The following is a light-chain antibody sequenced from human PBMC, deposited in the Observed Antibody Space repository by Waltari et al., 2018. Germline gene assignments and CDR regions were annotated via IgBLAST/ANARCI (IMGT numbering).Light chain of an antibody. Sequence: EIVLTQSPGTVSLSPGDRATFSCWASQSVRFYLAWDQQKPGQAPRLLIFHASSRATGIPDRFSGSGSGTDFRLTISRLEPEDFAMYYCQQYVESPATFGQGTKVEIK. CDR3: QQYVESPAT. CDR1: QSVRFY. V-gene: IGKV3-20*01. CDR2: HAS. J-gene: IGKJ1*01.